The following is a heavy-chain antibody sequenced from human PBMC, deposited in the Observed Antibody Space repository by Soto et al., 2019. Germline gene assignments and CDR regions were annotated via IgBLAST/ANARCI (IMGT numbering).Heavy chain of an antibody. CDR3: AREPPPSGSSAIFAAFDY. Sequence: SETLSLTCAVSGGSISSSNWWNWVRQPPGKGLEWIGEIYHSGSTNYNPSLKSRVTMSVDKSKNQFSLKLTSVTAADTAVYYCAREPPPSGSSAIFAAFDYWGQGTLVTVSS. CDR2: IYHSGST. V-gene: IGHV4-4*02. D-gene: IGHD6-6*01. J-gene: IGHJ4*02. CDR1: GGSISSSNW.